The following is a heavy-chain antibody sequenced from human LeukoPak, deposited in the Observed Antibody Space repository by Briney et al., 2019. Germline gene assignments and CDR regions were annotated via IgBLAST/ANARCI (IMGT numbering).Heavy chain of an antibody. D-gene: IGHD2-8*01. CDR3: ARDKDIVLMVYASGGFDP. J-gene: IGHJ5*02. CDR2: INPNSGGT. CDR1: GYTFTGYY. V-gene: IGHV1-2*06. Sequence: ASVKVSCKASGYTFTGYYMHWVRQAPGQGLEWMGRINPNSGGTNYAQKFQGRVTMTRDTSISTAYMELSRLSSDDTAVYYCARDKDIVLMVYASGGFDPWGQGTLVTVSS.